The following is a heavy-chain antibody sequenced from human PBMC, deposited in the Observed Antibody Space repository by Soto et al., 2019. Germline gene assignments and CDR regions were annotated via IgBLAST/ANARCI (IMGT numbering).Heavy chain of an antibody. CDR3: ARLSRASFALDV. V-gene: IGHV5-10-1*01. CDR2: IDPTDSYT. CDR1: GYNFITDW. J-gene: IGHJ6*02. D-gene: IGHD3-16*01. Sequence: GESLKISCKGSGYNFITDWISWVRQMPGKGLEWMGRIDPTDSYTKYSPSFEGHVTISADKSISTAYLQWCSLKASDSAVYYCARLSRASFALDVWGQGTTVTVSS.